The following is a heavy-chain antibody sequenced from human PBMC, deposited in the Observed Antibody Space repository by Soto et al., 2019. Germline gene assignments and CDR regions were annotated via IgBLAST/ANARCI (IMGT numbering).Heavy chain of an antibody. CDR1: GFTFSSYG. D-gene: IGHD3-3*01. CDR2: IWYDGSNK. Sequence: QVQLVESGGGVVQPGRSLRLSCAASGFTFSSYGMHWVRQAPGKGLEWVAVIWYDGSNKYYADSVKGRFTISRDNSQNTLYLQMNSLRAEDTAVYYCARDPLRFTVFDAFDVWGQGTMVTVSS. CDR3: ARDPLRFTVFDAFDV. J-gene: IGHJ3*01. V-gene: IGHV3-33*01.